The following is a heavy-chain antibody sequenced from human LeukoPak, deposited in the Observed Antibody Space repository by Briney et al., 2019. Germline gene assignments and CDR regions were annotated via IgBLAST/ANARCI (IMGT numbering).Heavy chain of an antibody. Sequence: SETLSLTCTVSGGSLSSSSYYWVWNRQPPGKGLGWIGSIHYSGTTYHNPSLKSRVTISVDTSKNQFSLKLSSATAADTAVYYCARHFQLWSPFDYWGQGSLVTVSS. CDR2: IHYSGTT. CDR1: GGSLSSSSYY. CDR3: ARHFQLWSPFDY. V-gene: IGHV4-39*01. D-gene: IGHD5-18*01. J-gene: IGHJ4*02.